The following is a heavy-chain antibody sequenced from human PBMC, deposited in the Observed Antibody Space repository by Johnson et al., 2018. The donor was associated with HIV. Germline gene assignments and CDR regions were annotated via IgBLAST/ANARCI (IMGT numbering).Heavy chain of an antibody. CDR3: AKDRHRYGYGGAMKS. J-gene: IGHJ3*01. CDR2: ICGSGGSS. D-gene: IGHD5-24*01. CDR1: GFTFSSYA. Sequence: MQLAESGGGLVQPGGSLRLSCAASGFTFSSYAMSWVRQAPGKRLEWVPAICGSGGSSYYADSVKGRSTIPSDNSKNTLYLQMNSLRAEDTAVYYCAKDRHRYGYGGAMKSWGEGTMVSDSS. V-gene: IGHV3-23*04.